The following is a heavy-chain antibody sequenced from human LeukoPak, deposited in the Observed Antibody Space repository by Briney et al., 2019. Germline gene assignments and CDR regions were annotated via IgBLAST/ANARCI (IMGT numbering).Heavy chain of an antibody. D-gene: IGHD6-13*01. CDR1: GFTFSSYW. Sequence: PGGSLRLSCAASGFTFSSYWMSWVRQAPGKGLEWVANIKQDGSEKYYVDSVKGRFTISRDNAKNSLYLQMNSLRAEDTAVYYCARSVGLEFWYSSSWGAFDIWGQGTMVTVSS. CDR2: IKQDGSEK. J-gene: IGHJ3*02. CDR3: ARSVGLEFWYSSSWGAFDI. V-gene: IGHV3-7*01.